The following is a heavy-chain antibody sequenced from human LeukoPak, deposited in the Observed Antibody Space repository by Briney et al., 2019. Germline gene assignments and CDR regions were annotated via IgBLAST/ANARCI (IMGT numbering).Heavy chain of an antibody. D-gene: IGHD5-18*01. CDR3: ARDPGGGYSYGFCWFDP. V-gene: IGHV4-59*12. CDR2: IYYSGST. Sequence: PSETLSLTCTVSGGSISSYYWSWIRQPPGKGLEWIGYIYYSGSTNYNPSLKSRVTISVDTSKNQFSLKLSSVTAADTAVYYCARDPGGGYSYGFCWFDPWGQGTLVTVSS. J-gene: IGHJ5*02. CDR1: GGSISSYY.